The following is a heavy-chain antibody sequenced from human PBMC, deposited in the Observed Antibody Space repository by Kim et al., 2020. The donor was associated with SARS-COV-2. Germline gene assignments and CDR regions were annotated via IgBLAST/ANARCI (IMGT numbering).Heavy chain of an antibody. Sequence: ANYAQKFQGRVTITADESTSTAYMELSSLRSEDTAVYYCARTGKDDAFDIWGQGTMVTVSS. V-gene: IGHV1-69*01. CDR3: ARTGKDDAFDI. D-gene: IGHD1-1*01. J-gene: IGHJ3*02. CDR2: A.